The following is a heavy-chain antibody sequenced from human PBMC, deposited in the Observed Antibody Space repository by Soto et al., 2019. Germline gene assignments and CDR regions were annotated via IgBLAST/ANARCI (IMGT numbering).Heavy chain of an antibody. D-gene: IGHD5-18*01. Sequence: GGSLRLSCGASGVTVSSNYMSWVRQAPGKGLEWVSVIYSGGSTYYAGSVKGRFTISRDNSKNTLYLQMNSLRAEDTAVYYCARHGYNYGGGYFDYWGQGTLVTVSS. V-gene: IGHV3-66*04. CDR2: IYSGGST. CDR3: ARHGYNYGGGYFDY. J-gene: IGHJ4*02. CDR1: GVTVSSNY.